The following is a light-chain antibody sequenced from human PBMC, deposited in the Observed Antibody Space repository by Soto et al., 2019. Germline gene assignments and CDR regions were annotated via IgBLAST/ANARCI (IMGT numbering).Light chain of an antibody. Sequence: EIVMTQSPAALSVSPGERASLSCRASQSVSSKLAWYQQKPGQPPRLLIYDASTRAPGITDRLSGSESGTEFTLTISSLQSEDFAFYYCQQYNDWPFTFGQGTKLEIK. CDR1: QSVSSK. CDR3: QQYNDWPFT. CDR2: DAS. J-gene: IGKJ2*01. V-gene: IGKV3-15*01.